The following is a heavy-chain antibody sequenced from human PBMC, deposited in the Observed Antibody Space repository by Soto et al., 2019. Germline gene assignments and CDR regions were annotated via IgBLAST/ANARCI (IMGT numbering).Heavy chain of an antibody. Sequence: LSLTCAASGFTFSSYSMNWVRQAPGKGLEWVSSISSSSSYIYYADSVKGRFTISRDNAKNSLYLQMNSLRAEDTAVYYCARVRYCTNGVCYTFDYWGQGTLVTVSS. V-gene: IGHV3-21*01. CDR3: ARVRYCTNGVCYTFDY. J-gene: IGHJ4*02. D-gene: IGHD2-8*01. CDR2: ISSSSSYI. CDR1: GFTFSSYS.